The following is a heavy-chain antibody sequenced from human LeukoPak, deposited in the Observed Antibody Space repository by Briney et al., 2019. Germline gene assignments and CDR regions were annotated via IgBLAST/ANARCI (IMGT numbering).Heavy chain of an antibody. J-gene: IGHJ4*02. Sequence: PSETLSLTCTVSDGSISSYYWSWIRQPPGKGLEWIGYIYYSGSTNYNPSLKSRVTISVDTSKNQFSLRLSSVTAADRAVYYCARHEGSYFDKSGYTFEYWGQGIVVTVSS. CDR3: ARHEGSYFDKSGYTFEY. D-gene: IGHD3-22*01. V-gene: IGHV4-59*08. CDR1: DGSISSYY. CDR2: IYYSGST.